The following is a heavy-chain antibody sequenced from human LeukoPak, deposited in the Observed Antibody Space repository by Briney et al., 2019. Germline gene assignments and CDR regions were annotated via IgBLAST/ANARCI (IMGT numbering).Heavy chain of an antibody. D-gene: IGHD3-22*01. CDR2: IYYSGST. CDR3: ARETMIVVYDAFDI. Sequence: SETLSLACTVSGGSISSSSYYWGWIRQPPGKGPEWIGSIYYSGSTYYNPSLKSRVTISVDTSKNQFSLKLSSVTAADTAVYYCARETMIVVYDAFDIWGQGTMVTVSS. V-gene: IGHV4-39*07. J-gene: IGHJ3*02. CDR1: GGSISSSSYY.